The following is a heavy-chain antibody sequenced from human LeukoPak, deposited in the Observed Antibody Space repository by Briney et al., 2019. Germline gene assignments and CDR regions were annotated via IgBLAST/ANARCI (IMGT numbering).Heavy chain of an antibody. Sequence: ASVKVSCKASGYTFTSYGISWVRQAPGQGLEWMGWISAYNGNTNYAQKLQGRVTMTTDTSTSTAYMELRSLRSDDTAVYYCARDGPIRYCSSTSCYTDYYYGMDVWGQGTTVTVSS. CDR1: GYTFTSYG. V-gene: IGHV1-18*01. CDR2: ISAYNGNT. D-gene: IGHD2-2*02. CDR3: ARDGPIRYCSSTSCYTDYYYGMDV. J-gene: IGHJ6*02.